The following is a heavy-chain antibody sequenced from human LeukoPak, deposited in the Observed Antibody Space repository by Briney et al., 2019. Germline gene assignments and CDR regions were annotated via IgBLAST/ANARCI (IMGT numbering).Heavy chain of an antibody. CDR2: ISYDGSNK. V-gene: IGHV3-30-3*01. D-gene: IGHD2-21*02. CDR1: GFTFSSYA. Sequence: GRSLRLSCAASGFTFSSYAMHWVRQAPGKGLEWVAVISYDGSNKYYADSVKGRFTISRDNSKNTLYLQMNSLRAGDTAVYYCARSYCCAYCGGDCSRNWFDPWGQGTLVTVSS. J-gene: IGHJ5*02. CDR3: ARSYCCAYCGGDCSRNWFDP.